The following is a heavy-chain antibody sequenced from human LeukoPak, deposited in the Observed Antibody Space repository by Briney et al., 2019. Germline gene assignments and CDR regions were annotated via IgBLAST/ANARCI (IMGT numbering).Heavy chain of an antibody. J-gene: IGHJ5*02. CDR2: INHSGST. Sequence: PSETLSLTCAVYGGSFRGYYWSWIRQPPGKGLEWIGEINHSGSTNYNPSLKSRVTISVDTSKNQFSLKLSSVTAADTAVYYCARGRSYYGSGSYQNWFDPWGQGTLVTVSS. D-gene: IGHD3-10*01. CDR1: GGSFRGYY. V-gene: IGHV4-34*01. CDR3: ARGRSYYGSGSYQNWFDP.